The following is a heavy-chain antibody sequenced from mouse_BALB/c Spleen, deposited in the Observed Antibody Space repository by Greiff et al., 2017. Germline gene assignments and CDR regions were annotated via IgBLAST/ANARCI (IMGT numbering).Heavy chain of an antibody. CDR1: GFTFTDYY. CDR3: ARDYYGSSDGD. J-gene: IGHJ2*01. Sequence: EVMLVESGGGLVQPGGSLRLSCATSGFTFTDYYMSWVRQPPGKALEWLGFIRNKANGYTTEYSASVKGRFTISRDNSQSILYLQMNTLRAEDSATYYCARDYYGSSDGDWGQGATLTVSS. CDR2: IRNKANGYTT. D-gene: IGHD1-1*01. V-gene: IGHV7-3*02.